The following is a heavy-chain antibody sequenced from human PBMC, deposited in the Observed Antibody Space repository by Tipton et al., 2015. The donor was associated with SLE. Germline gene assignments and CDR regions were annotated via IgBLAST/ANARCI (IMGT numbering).Heavy chain of an antibody. CDR1: GGSISSSSYY. V-gene: IGHV4-39*07. D-gene: IGHD3-3*01. Sequence: GLVKPSETLSLTCTVSGGSISSSSYYWGWIRQPPGKEPEWIGSIYYSGSTYYTPSLKSRVTISVDTSKNQFSLKLSSVTAADTAVYYCARGPYYDIWSGYKDPLDYWGQGTLVTVSS. CDR3: ARGPYYDIWSGYKDPLDY. J-gene: IGHJ4*02. CDR2: IYYSGST.